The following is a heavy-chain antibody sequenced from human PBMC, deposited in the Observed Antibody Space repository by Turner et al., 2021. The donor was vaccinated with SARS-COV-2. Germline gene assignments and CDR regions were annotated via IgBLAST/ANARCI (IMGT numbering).Heavy chain of an antibody. CDR3: ARGVAVTGTPSAYYYYYGMDV. Sequence: QVQRVQSGVEVKKPGASVKVSGKVLGYTLTELAMHLVRQAPGKGLEWIGGFDTEDGETIYAQKFQGRVTMTEDTSTDTAYMELSSLRSEDTAVYYCARGVAVTGTPSAYYYYYGMDVWGQGTTVTVSS. CDR2: FDTEDGET. D-gene: IGHD6-19*01. J-gene: IGHJ6*02. V-gene: IGHV1-24*01. CDR1: GYTLTELA.